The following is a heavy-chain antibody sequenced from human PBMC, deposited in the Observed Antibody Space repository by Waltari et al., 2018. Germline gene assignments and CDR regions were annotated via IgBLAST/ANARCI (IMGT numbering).Heavy chain of an antibody. CDR2: IWYDGSNK. CDR3: AKSIVGATLAFDY. J-gene: IGHJ4*02. V-gene: IGHV3-33*06. D-gene: IGHD1-26*01. CDR1: GFTFSSYG. Sequence: QVQLVESGGGVVQPGRSLRLSCAASGFTFSSYGMHWVRQAPGKGLEWVAVIWYDGSNKYYAYSVKGRFTISRDNSKNTLYLQMNSLRAEDTAVYYCAKSIVGATLAFDYWGQGTLVTVSS.